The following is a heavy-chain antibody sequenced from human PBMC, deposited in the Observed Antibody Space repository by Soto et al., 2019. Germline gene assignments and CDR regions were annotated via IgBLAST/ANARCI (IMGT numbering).Heavy chain of an antibody. CDR3: ARGSSFRGDFDI. CDR1: SSSW. J-gene: IGHJ3*02. Sequence: SSSWWTWLRQSPGKGLEWIGEIYHAGSPNYNPSFQSRVTILLDKSKNNFSLRLTSVTAADAATYYCARGSSFRGDFDIWGQGTTVTVSS. V-gene: IGHV4-4*02. D-gene: IGHD2-21*01. CDR2: IYHAGSP.